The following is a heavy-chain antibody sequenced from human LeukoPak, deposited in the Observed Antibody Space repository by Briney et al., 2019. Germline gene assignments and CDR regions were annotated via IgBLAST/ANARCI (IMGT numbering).Heavy chain of an antibody. Sequence: SETLSLTCAVYGGSFSGYYWSWIRQPPGKGLEWIGEINHSGSTNYNPSLKSRVTISVDTSKNQFSLKLSSVTAADTAVYYCARSGPYYYYYFMDVWGKGTTVTISS. V-gene: IGHV4-34*01. CDR2: INHSGST. CDR1: GGSFSGYY. CDR3: ARSGPYYYYYFMDV. J-gene: IGHJ6*03. D-gene: IGHD2-8*02.